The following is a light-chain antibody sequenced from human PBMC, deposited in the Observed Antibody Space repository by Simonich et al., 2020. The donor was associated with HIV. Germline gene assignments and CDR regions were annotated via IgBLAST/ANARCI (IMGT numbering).Light chain of an antibody. Sequence: QSVLTQPPSVSGAPGQRVTISCTGSSSNIGAGYDVHWYQQLPGTAPKLLIHANSNRPSGVPDRFSGSKSGTSASLAITGLQAEDEADYYCSSYTSSSTWVFGGGTKLTVL. CDR3: SSYTSSSTWV. CDR1: SSNIGAGYD. J-gene: IGLJ3*02. CDR2: ANS. V-gene: IGLV1-40*01.